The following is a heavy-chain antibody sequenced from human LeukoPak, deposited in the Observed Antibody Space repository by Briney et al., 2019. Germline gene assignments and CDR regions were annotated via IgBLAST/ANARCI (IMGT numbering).Heavy chain of an antibody. CDR2: IKQDGSEK. J-gene: IGHJ4*02. Sequence: PGGSLRLSCAASGFTFSGYWMSWVRQAPGKGLEWVANIKQDGSEKYYVDSVKGRFTISRDNAKNSLYLQMNSLRAEDTAVYYCVREPGYCRTSCFDYWGQGTLVTVSS. V-gene: IGHV3-7*01. CDR1: GFTFSGYW. D-gene: IGHD2-15*01. CDR3: VREPGYCRTSCFDY.